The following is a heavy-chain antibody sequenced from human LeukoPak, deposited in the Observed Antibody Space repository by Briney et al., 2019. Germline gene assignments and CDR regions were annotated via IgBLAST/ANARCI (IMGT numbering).Heavy chain of an antibody. CDR2: IGTSSNNI. CDR1: GLTFSRYN. J-gene: IGHJ4*02. CDR3: ARGTVGNYALDY. D-gene: IGHD1-7*01. V-gene: IGHV3-21*01. Sequence: GGSLRLSCAASGLTFSRYNMNWVRQAPGEGLEWVSSIGTSSNNIYYTDSVKGRFTISRDNAKNSLYLQVDSLRVEDTAVYFCARGTVGNYALDYWGQGTLVTVSS.